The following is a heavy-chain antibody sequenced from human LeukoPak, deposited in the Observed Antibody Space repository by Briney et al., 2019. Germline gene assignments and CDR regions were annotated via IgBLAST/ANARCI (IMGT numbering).Heavy chain of an antibody. CDR3: ATIGAKYSSSDAFDI. V-gene: IGHV4-59*03. D-gene: IGHD4/OR15-4a*01. Sequence: PSETLSLTCTVSGGSISSSYWTWIRQTPGKGLEWIGFAFYTGSTHYNPSLKSRVTTSVDTSKNQFSLRLNSVTAADSAVYYCATIGAKYSSSDAFDIWGQGTLVTVSS. CDR1: GGSISSSY. J-gene: IGHJ4*02. CDR2: AFYTGST.